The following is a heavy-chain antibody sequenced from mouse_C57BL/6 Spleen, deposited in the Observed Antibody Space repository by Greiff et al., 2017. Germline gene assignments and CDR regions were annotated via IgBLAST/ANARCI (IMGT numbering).Heavy chain of an antibody. CDR2: ISDGGSYT. Sequence: EVQLQESGGGLVKPGGSLKLSCAASGFTFSSYAMSWVRQTPEKRLEWVATISDGGSYTYYPDNVKGRFTISRDNAKNNLYLQMSHLKSEDTAMYYCARGDYGNYYFDYWGQGTTLTVSS. CDR1: GFTFSSYA. CDR3: ARGDYGNYYFDY. D-gene: IGHD2-1*01. V-gene: IGHV5-4*01. J-gene: IGHJ2*01.